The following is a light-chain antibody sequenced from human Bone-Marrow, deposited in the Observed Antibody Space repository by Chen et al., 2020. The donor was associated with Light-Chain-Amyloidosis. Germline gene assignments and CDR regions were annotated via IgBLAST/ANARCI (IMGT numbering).Light chain of an antibody. CDR3: QSADSSGTYEVI. J-gene: IGLJ2*01. V-gene: IGLV3-25*03. CDR2: RDT. Sequence: SYKLTHTPSVSVSPGQTAMQTCPGDDLPTKYAYWYQQKPGQAPVLVIHRDTARPSGISERFSGSSSGTTATLTISGVQAEDEADYHCQSADSSGTYEVIFGGGTKLTVL. CDR1: DLPTKY.